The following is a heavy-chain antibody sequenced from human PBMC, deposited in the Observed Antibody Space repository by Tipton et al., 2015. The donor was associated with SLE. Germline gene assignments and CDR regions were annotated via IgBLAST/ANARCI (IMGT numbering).Heavy chain of an antibody. J-gene: IGHJ3*02. CDR1: GGSFSVYY. Sequence: TLSLTCAVYGGSFSVYYWSWIRQPPGRGLEWIGEINHSGRTNYKSSLKSRVTISVDTSKNQFSLKLSSVTAADTAVYYCARGIGAFDIWGQGTMVTVSS. CDR3: ARGIGAFDI. V-gene: IGHV4-34*01. CDR2: INHSGRT.